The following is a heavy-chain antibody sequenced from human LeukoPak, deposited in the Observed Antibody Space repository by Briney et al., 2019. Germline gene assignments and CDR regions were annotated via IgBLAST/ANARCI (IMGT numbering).Heavy chain of an antibody. CDR3: TTGYGDYPFDY. D-gene: IGHD4-17*01. CDR2: IKSKTGGGTT. Sequence: GGSLRLSCAASGFTFSNAWMSWVRQAPGKGLEWVGRIKSKTGGGTTDYAAPVKGRFTISRDDSKNTLYLQMNSLKTEDTAVYYCTTGYGDYPFDYWGQGTLVTVSS. V-gene: IGHV3-15*01. CDR1: GFTFSNAW. J-gene: IGHJ4*02.